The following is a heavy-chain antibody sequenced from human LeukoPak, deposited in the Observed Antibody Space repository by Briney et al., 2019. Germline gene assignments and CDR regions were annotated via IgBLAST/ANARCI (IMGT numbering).Heavy chain of an antibody. J-gene: IGHJ3*02. CDR3: ARDLRYSSSWYGAFDI. Sequence: SETLSLTCTVSGGSISSYYWSWIRQPAGKGLEWIGCIYTSGSTNYNPSLKSRVTMSVDTSKNQFSLKLSSVTAADTAVYYCARDLRYSSSWYGAFDIWGQGTMVTVSS. CDR1: GGSISSYY. CDR2: IYTSGST. D-gene: IGHD6-13*01. V-gene: IGHV4-4*07.